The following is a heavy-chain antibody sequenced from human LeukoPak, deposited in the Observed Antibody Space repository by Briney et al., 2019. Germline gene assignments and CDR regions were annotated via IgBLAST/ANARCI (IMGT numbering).Heavy chain of an antibody. CDR2: IYYTGSV. D-gene: IGHD3-10*01. Sequence: SETLSLTCTISGASIGTGGFYWTWIRQPPGAGLEWIGYIYYTGSVDYNASLKSRLTISLDTSKNQFSLKLNFVTAADTAVYYCARDHSYYFGSQTSTLDVWGQGTAVTVSS. V-gene: IGHV4-31*03. CDR1: GASIGTGGFY. CDR3: ARDHSYYFGSQTSTLDV. J-gene: IGHJ6*02.